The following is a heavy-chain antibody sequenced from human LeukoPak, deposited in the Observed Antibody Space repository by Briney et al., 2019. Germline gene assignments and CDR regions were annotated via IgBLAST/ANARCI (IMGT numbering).Heavy chain of an antibody. D-gene: IGHD6-13*01. J-gene: IGHJ4*02. CDR1: GFSFSSYS. V-gene: IGHV3-21*01. CDR2: ISSSSSYI. Sequence: GGSLRLSCAASGFSFSSYSMNWVRQAPGKGLEWVSSISSSSSYIYYADSVKGRFTISRDNAKNSLYLQMNSLRAEDTAVYYCARDPLSSSSFDLWGQGTLVTVSS. CDR3: ARDPLSSSSFDL.